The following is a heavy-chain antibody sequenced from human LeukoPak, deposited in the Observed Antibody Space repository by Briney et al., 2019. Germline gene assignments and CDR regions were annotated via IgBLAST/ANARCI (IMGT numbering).Heavy chain of an antibody. Sequence: GASVKVSCKASGYTFTSYAMHWVRQAPGQRLEWMGWINAGNGNTKYLQKFQGRVTITRDTSASTAYMELSSLRSEDTAVYYCARDLGCSSTSCYGGIPYYYYGMDVWGKGTTVTVSS. CDR2: INAGNGNT. CDR1: GYTFTSYA. D-gene: IGHD2-2*01. V-gene: IGHV1-3*01. CDR3: ARDLGCSSTSCYGGIPYYYYGMDV. J-gene: IGHJ6*04.